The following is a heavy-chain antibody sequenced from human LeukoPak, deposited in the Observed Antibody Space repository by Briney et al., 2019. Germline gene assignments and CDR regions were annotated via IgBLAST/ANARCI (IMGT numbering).Heavy chain of an antibody. J-gene: IGHJ4*02. D-gene: IGHD2-15*01. CDR1: GYTFTGYY. Sequence: ASVKVSCKASGYTFTGYYMHWVRQAPGQGLEWMGWINPNSGGTNYAQKFQGRVTMTRDTSISTAYMELSRLRSDDTAVYYCARVAYRVVVAANLGYWGQGTLVTVSS. V-gene: IGHV1-2*02. CDR2: INPNSGGT. CDR3: ARVAYRVVVAANLGY.